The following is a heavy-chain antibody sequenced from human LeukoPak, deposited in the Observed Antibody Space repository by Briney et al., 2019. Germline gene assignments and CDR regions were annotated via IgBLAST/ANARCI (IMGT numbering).Heavy chain of an antibody. CDR2: ISGSGGST. V-gene: IGHV3-23*01. Sequence: GGSLRLSCAASGFTFSSYAMSWVRQAPGKGLEWVSAISGSGGSTYYADSVKGRFTISRDNSKNMLYLQMNSLRAEDTAVYYCAKDRLGSGWYSWGQGTLVTVSS. D-gene: IGHD6-19*01. J-gene: IGHJ5*02. CDR3: AKDRLGSGWYS. CDR1: GFTFSSYA.